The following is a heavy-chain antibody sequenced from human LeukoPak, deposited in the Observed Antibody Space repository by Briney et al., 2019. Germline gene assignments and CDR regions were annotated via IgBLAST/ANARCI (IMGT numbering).Heavy chain of an antibody. J-gene: IGHJ6*02. CDR2: ISGSGGST. CDR1: GFTFSSYA. Sequence: GGSPRLSCAASGFTFSSYAMSWVRQAPGKGLEWVSAISGSGGSTYYADSVKGRFTISRDNSKNTLYLQMNSLRAEDTAVYYCAKVPPFQNSMVRGPGRYYGMDVWGQGTTVTVSS. CDR3: AKVPPFQNSMVRGPGRYYGMDV. D-gene: IGHD3-10*01. V-gene: IGHV3-23*01.